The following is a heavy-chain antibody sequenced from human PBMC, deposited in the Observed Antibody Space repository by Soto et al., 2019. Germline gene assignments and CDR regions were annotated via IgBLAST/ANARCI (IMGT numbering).Heavy chain of an antibody. CDR1: GGSSSSGGHY. CDR2: IYYSGCT. CDR3: ARAYGSAYMDV. Sequence: QVQLQESGPGLVKPSQTLSLTCNVSGGSSSSGGHYWSWIRQHPGKGLEWLGYIYYSGCTYYNPSLKSRVTISEDTSKQQFSLKLSSVAAADTAFYYCARAYGSAYMDVWSQGTTVNLS. V-gene: IGHV4-31*03. J-gene: IGHJ6*02. D-gene: IGHD3-10*01.